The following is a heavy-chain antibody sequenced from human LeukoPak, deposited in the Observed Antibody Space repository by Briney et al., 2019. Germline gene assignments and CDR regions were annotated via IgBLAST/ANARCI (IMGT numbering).Heavy chain of an antibody. V-gene: IGHV4-59*12. J-gene: IGHJ4*02. CDR1: GGSISSYY. Sequence: SETLSLTCNVSGGSISSYYWSWIRQPPGKGLEWIGYMYYSGNTNYNPSLKSRVTTSVDTSKNQFSLKLSSVTAADTAVYYCARSEPSYDFWSGYYFDYWGQGTLVTVSS. CDR2: MYYSGNT. D-gene: IGHD3-3*01. CDR3: ARSEPSYDFWSGYYFDY.